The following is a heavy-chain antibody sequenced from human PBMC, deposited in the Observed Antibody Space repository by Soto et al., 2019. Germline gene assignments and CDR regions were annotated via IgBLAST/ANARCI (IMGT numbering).Heavy chain of an antibody. CDR1: GDSISSGGYY. V-gene: IGHV4-31*03. CDR2: IYYSGST. D-gene: IGHD2-21*02. Sequence: SETLSLTCTVSGDSISSGGYYWSWIRQHPGKGLEWIGYIYYSGSTYYNPSLKSRVTISVDTSKNQFSLKLSSVTAADTAVYYCARTLINCGGDCYSFDYWGQGTLVTVSS. CDR3: ARTLINCGGDCYSFDY. J-gene: IGHJ4*02.